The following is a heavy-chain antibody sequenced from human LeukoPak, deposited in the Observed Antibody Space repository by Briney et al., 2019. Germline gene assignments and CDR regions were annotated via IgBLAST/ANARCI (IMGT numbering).Heavy chain of an antibody. CDR2: IYHSGSTWSIYSGST. Sequence: PSETLSLTCTVSGYSISSGYYWGWIRQPPGKGLEWIGSIYHSGSTWSIYSGSTYYNPSLKSRVTISVDTSKNQFSLKLSSVTAADTAMYYCAIRYSSSWYKDAFDIWGQGTMVTVSS. CDR3: AIRYSSSWYKDAFDI. V-gene: IGHV4-38-2*02. D-gene: IGHD6-13*01. CDR1: GYSISSGYY. J-gene: IGHJ3*02.